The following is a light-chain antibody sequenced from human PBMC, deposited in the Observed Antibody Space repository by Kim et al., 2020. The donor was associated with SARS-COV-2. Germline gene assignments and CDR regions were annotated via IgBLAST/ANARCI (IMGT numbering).Light chain of an antibody. V-gene: IGKV1-16*01. CDR2: GAS. CDR1: QGIAKD. J-gene: IGKJ4*01. Sequence: ASGGDRVTITWRASQGIAKDLAWFQQKPGKAPKSLVYGASSLQSGAPSRFSGSGSGTEFTLTITSLQPEDFAAYFCQQYNSYPLTFGGGTKVDIK. CDR3: QQYNSYPLT.